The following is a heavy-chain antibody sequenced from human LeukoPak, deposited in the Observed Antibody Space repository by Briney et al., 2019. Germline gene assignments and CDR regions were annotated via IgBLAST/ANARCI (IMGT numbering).Heavy chain of an antibody. V-gene: IGHV3-23*01. D-gene: IGHD3-22*01. CDR2: ISGSGGST. Sequence: GGSLRLSCAASGFTFSSYAMSWVRQAPGKGLERVSAISGSGGSTYYADPVKGRFTISRDNSKNTLYLQMNSLRAEDTAVYYCAKVRRTMIVADAFDIWGQGTMVTVSS. CDR1: GFTFSSYA. J-gene: IGHJ3*02. CDR3: AKVRRTMIVADAFDI.